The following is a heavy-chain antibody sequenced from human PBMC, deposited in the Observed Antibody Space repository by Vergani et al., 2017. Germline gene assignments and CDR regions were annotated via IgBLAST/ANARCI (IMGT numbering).Heavy chain of an antibody. CDR3: VGVVPSPEVQTGAFDI. CDR1: GFTFSSYE. Sequence: EVQLVESGGGLVQPGGSLRLSCAASGFTFSSYEMNWVRQAPGEGLEWVSYISSSGSTIYYADSVKGRFTISRDNAKNSLYLQMNSLRAEDTAVYYCVGVVPSPEVQTGAFDIWGQGTMVTVSS. J-gene: IGHJ3*02. D-gene: IGHD2-2*01. CDR2: ISSSGSTI. V-gene: IGHV3-48*03.